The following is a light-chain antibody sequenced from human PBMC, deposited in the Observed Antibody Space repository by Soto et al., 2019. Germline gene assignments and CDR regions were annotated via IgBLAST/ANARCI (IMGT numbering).Light chain of an antibody. J-gene: IGKJ4*01. CDR1: QGIRNS. Sequence: DIQMTQSPSSLSASVGDRVTITCRASQGIRNSLGWFQQKPGKAPKSLIYAASRLQSGVPSRYIGSGSVTDFTLTISSLQPEDFASYYCQQYESYPVTFGGGTKVEIK. V-gene: IGKV1-16*01. CDR2: AAS. CDR3: QQYESYPVT.